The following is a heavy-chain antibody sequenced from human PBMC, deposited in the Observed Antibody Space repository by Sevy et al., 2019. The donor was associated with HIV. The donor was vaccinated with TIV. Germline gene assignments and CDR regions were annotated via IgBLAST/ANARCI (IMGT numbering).Heavy chain of an antibody. CDR3: AKEESGGYF. CDR1: GFNFLSYV. D-gene: IGHD6-19*01. J-gene: IGHJ4*02. V-gene: IGHV3-23*01. CDR2: ISSSGGFT. Sequence: GGSLRLSCAASGFNFLSYVISWVRQTPGQGLEWVSSISSSGGFTYYADSVKGRFTISRDNSKNSVDLQINSLRADDTAAYFCAKEESGGYFWGQGTLVTVSS.